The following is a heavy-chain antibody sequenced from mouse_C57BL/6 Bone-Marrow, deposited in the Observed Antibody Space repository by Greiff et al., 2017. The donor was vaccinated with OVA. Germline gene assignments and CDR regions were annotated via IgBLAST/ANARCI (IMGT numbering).Heavy chain of an antibody. CDR1: GFTFSDYG. D-gene: IGHD1-1*01. V-gene: IGHV5-17*01. CDR3: ARSTTVVAPFDY. CDR2: ISSGSSTI. Sequence: EVKVVESGGGLVKPGGSLKLSCAASGFTFSDYGMHWVRQAPEKGLEWVAYISSGSSTIYYADTVKGRFTISRDNAKNTLFLQMTSLRSEDTAMFYCARSTTVVAPFDYWGQGTTLTVSS. J-gene: IGHJ2*01.